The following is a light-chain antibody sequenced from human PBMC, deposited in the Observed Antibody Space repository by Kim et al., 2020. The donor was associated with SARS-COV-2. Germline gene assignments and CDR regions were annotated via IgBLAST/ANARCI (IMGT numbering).Light chain of an antibody. CDR1: LSLDSS. J-gene: IGKJ2*01. Sequence: SLSPGERATLSCRASLSLDSSLAWYQHKPGQTPRLLIYESSNRAPGIPARFSGSGSGTDFTLTISSLEPEDFAIYYCQQRTNWRVTFGQGTKLEI. CDR3: QQRTNWRVT. V-gene: IGKV3-11*01. CDR2: ESS.